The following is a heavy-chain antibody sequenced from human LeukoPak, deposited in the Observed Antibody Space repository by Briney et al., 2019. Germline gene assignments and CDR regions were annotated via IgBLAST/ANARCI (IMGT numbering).Heavy chain of an antibody. CDR2: IYYSGYT. CDR3: ARIVPYNYGYIDY. CDR1: GGSISSYY. V-gene: IGHV4-59*01. J-gene: IGHJ4*02. D-gene: IGHD5-18*01. Sequence: SETLSLTCTVSGGSISSYYWIWTRQPPGKGLEWIGYIYYSGYTNYHPSLKSRVTISLDTSKNQFSLKLSSVTAADTAVYYCARIVPYNYGYIDYWGQGTLVTVSS.